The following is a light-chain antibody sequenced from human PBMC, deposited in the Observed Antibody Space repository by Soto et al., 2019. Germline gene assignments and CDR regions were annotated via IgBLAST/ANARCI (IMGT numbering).Light chain of an antibody. Sequence: DIQMTQSPSSLSASVGDRVTITSQASQDIRKYLNWYQQKPGRAPKLLIYGASNLETGVPSRFSGSGYGTDFTFTISSLQPEDIATYYCQHYDNLPPFTFGPGTKVAIK. CDR1: QDIRKY. J-gene: IGKJ3*01. CDR2: GAS. CDR3: QHYDNLPPFT. V-gene: IGKV1-33*01.